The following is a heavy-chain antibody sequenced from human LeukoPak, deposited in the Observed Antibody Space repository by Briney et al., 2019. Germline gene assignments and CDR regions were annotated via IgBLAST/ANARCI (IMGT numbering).Heavy chain of an antibody. V-gene: IGHV3-11*01. CDR2: ISSSGGTT. CDR1: GFTSSDYY. J-gene: IGHJ6*02. CDR3: ARSNYYNVDV. Sequence: GGSLRLSCAASGFTSSDYYMTWIRQPPGKGPEWISYISSSGGTTTYVDSVKGRFTISRDNAKNSLYLQMNSLRADDTAVYYCARSNYYNVDVWGQGTAVTVSS.